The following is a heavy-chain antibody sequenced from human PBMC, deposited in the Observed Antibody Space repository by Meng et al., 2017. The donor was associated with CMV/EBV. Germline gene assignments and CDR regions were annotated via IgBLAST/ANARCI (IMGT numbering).Heavy chain of an antibody. D-gene: IGHD2-21*01. CDR3: ARALVVETNPRNYYYYYGMDV. CDR1: GFTFSSYE. V-gene: IGHV3-48*03. J-gene: IGHJ6*02. CDR2: ISSSGSTI. Sequence: GESLKISCAASGFTFSSYEMNWVRQAPGKGLEWVSYISSSGSTIYYADSVKGRFTISRDNAKNSLYLQMNSLRAEDTAVYYCARALVVETNPRNYYYYYGMDVWGQGTTVTVSS.